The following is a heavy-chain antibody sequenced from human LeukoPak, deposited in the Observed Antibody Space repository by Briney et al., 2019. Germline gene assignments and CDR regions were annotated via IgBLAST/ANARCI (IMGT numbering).Heavy chain of an antibody. Sequence: SETLSLACAVYGGSFTRYYWSWIRQPPGKGLEWIGEINHSGSTNYNPSLKSRITLSVDTSKKQFSLRLSSVTAADTAVYYCARRGGGHDYWGQGNLVTVSS. D-gene: IGHD3-10*01. CDR1: GGSFTRYY. CDR2: INHSGST. CDR3: ARRGGGHDY. V-gene: IGHV4-34*01. J-gene: IGHJ4*02.